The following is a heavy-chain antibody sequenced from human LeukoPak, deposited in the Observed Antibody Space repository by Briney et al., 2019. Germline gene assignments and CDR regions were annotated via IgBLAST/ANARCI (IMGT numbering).Heavy chain of an antibody. Sequence: GGSLRLSCAASGFTVSSNYMSWVRQAPGKGLEWVSVIYSGGSTYYADSVKGRFTISRDNSKNTLYLQMNSLRAEDTAVYYCARTGSSSWSYCFDYWGQGTLVTVSS. CDR1: GFTVSSNY. CDR3: ARTGSSSWSYCFDY. D-gene: IGHD6-13*01. V-gene: IGHV3-53*01. J-gene: IGHJ4*02. CDR2: IYSGGST.